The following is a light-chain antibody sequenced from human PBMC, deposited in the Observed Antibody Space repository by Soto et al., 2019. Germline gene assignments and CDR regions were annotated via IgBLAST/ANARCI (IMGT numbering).Light chain of an antibody. CDR2: AAS. J-gene: IGKJ4*01. V-gene: IGKV1-39*01. CDR3: QQSYSTPLT. CDR1: QSISSY. Sequence: DIQMTQSPSSLSASVGARVTITCRASQSISSYLNWYQQKPGKAPKLLIYAASSLQSGVPSRFSGSGSGTEFTLTISSLQPEYFATDYCQQSYSTPLTFGGGPKVEIK.